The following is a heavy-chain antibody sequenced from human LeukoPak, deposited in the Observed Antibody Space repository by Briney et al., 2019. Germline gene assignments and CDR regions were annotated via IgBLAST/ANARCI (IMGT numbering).Heavy chain of an antibody. J-gene: IGHJ4*02. CDR3: ARVQQFSSGHWPYFDY. V-gene: IGHV1-69*05. CDR2: IIPIFGTA. D-gene: IGHD3-22*01. Sequence: SVKVSCKASGGAFSSYAISWVRQAPGQGLEWMGGIIPIFGTANYAQKFQGRVTITTDESTSTAYMELSSLRSEDTAVYYCARVQQFSSGHWPYFDYSGQGTLVTVSS. CDR1: GGAFSSYA.